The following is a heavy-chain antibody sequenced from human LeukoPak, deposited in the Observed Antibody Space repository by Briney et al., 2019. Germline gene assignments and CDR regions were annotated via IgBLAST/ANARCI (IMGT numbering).Heavy chain of an antibody. CDR1: GYTFASYA. CDR3: AREGYYDSSGYYPLQH. D-gene: IGHD3-22*01. CDR2: IIPIFGTA. Sequence: EASVKVSFKASGYTFASYAISWVRQAPGQGLEWMGGIIPIFGTANYAQKFQGRVTITADESTSTAYMELSSLRSEDTAVYYCAREGYYDSSGYYPLQHWGQGTLVTVSS. J-gene: IGHJ1*01. V-gene: IGHV1-69*13.